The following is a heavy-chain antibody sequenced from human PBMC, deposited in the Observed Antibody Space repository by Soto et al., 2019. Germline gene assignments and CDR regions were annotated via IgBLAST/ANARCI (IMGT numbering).Heavy chain of an antibody. Sequence: GGSLRLSCAASGFTFSSYWMHWVRQAPGKGLVWVSRINSDGSSTSYADSVKGRFTISRDNAKNTLYLQMNSLRAEDMAVYYCVITSLVVAPPTREAYWGQGTLVTVSS. J-gene: IGHJ4*02. CDR1: GFTFSSYW. CDR3: VITSLVVAPPTREAY. V-gene: IGHV3-74*01. CDR2: INSDGSST. D-gene: IGHD2-8*02.